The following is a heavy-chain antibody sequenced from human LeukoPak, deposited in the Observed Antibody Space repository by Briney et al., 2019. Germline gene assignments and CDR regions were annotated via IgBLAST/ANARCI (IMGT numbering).Heavy chain of an antibody. Sequence: PGGSLRLSCSASGFTFDDYAMHWVRQAPGKGLEWVSGISWNSGSIGYADSVKGRFTISRDNAKNSLYLQMNSLRPEDMALYYCAKTSLKYFYDSNNNPSYYFDYWGQGTLATVSS. CDR1: GFTFDDYA. D-gene: IGHD3-22*01. V-gene: IGHV3-9*03. J-gene: IGHJ4*02. CDR2: ISWNSGSI. CDR3: AKTSLKYFYDSNNNPSYYFDY.